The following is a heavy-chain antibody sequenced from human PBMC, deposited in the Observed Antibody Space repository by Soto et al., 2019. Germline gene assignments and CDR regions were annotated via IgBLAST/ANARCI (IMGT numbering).Heavy chain of an antibody. CDR3: ARGQEVGAHFFDS. CDR2: IGTAGDT. CDR1: GFTFSGFD. D-gene: IGHD2-15*01. Sequence: GGALRLSCEASGFTFSGFDMHRFRQPTGKGLEWVSTIGTAGDTYYAVSVKGRFTISRDNAKNSLSLQMNSLRAGDTAVYFCARGQEVGAHFFDSWGQGTQVTVSS. J-gene: IGHJ4*02. V-gene: IGHV3-13*01.